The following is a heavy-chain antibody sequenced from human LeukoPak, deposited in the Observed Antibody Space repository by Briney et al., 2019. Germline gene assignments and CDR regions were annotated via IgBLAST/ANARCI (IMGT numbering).Heavy chain of an antibody. Sequence: ASVKVSCKASGYTFTGYYMHWVRQAPGQGPEWMGWINPNSGVTNYAQKFQGRVTMTRDTSISTAYMELSRLRSDDTAVYYCARGGGKVVTAIIDAFDIWGQGTMVTVSS. D-gene: IGHD2-21*02. CDR3: ARGGGKVVTAIIDAFDI. J-gene: IGHJ3*02. V-gene: IGHV1-2*02. CDR2: INPNSGVT. CDR1: GYTFTGYY.